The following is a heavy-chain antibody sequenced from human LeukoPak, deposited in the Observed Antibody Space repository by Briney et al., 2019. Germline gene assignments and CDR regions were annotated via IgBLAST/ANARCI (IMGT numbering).Heavy chain of an antibody. CDR2: ISSSGST. J-gene: IGHJ6*03. Sequence: SQTLSLTCTVSGDSISSGDYYWSWIRQPAGNGLEWIGRISSSGSTNYNPSLKSRVTISVDTSKNQFSLKLSSVTAADTAVYYCARGTTKSYYYYYYMDVWGKGTTVTISS. CDR3: ARGTTKSYYYYYYMDV. V-gene: IGHV4-61*02. CDR1: GDSISSGDYY. D-gene: IGHD4-11*01.